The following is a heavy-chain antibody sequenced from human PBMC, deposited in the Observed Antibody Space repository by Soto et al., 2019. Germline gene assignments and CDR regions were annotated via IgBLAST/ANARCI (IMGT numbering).Heavy chain of an antibody. CDR2: SYYSGIT. CDR1: GGSISTGGHY. D-gene: IGHD2-2*01. CDR3: AADSSTYHGKPFDF. J-gene: IGHJ4*02. V-gene: IGHV4-61*08. Sequence: ETLSLTCTVTGGSISTGGHYWSWIRQPPGKGLEWIGYSYYSGITNYNPSLKSRVTISVDTSKTQFSLKLSSVTAADTAVYYCAADSSTYHGKPFDFWGQGTLVTVS.